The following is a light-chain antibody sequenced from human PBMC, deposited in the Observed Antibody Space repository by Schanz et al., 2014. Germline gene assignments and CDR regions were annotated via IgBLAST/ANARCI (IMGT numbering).Light chain of an antibody. J-gene: IGKJ3*01. Sequence: DIVMTQSPLSLPVTPGEPASISCRSSQSLLHSNGYNCLDWYLQKPGQSPQLLIYLGSNRASGVPDRFSGSGSGTDFTLKISRVEAEDVGVYYCMQALQNPFTFGPGTKVDIK. CDR1: QSLLHSNGYNC. CDR3: MQALQNPFT. CDR2: LGS. V-gene: IGKV2-28*01.